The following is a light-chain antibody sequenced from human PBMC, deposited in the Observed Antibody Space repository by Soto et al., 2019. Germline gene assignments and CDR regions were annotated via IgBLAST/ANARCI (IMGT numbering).Light chain of an antibody. J-gene: IGLJ2*01. CDR3: SSYVGSNNLL. CDR1: SRDIGGYDF. CDR2: DVI. V-gene: IGLV2-8*01. Sequence: QSALTQPPSASGSPGQSVTISCTGTSRDIGGYDFVSWYQQHPGKAPKLLIYDVIKRPSGVPDRFSGSKSGNTASLTVSGLQTYDEADYYCSSYVGSNNLLFGGGTKLTVL.